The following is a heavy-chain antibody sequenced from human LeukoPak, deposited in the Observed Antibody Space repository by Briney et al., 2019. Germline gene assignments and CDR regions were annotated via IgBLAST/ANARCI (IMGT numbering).Heavy chain of an antibody. V-gene: IGHV3-21*01. CDR3: AREDEGAKPYYYYGMDV. CDR2: ISSSSSYI. D-gene: IGHD1-26*01. J-gene: IGHJ6*02. Sequence: GGSLRLPCAASGNYWMHWVRQAPGKGLVWVSSISSSSSYIYYADSVKGRFTISRDNAKNSLYLQMNSLRAEDTAVYYCAREDEGAKPYYYYGMDVWGQGTTVTVSS. CDR1: GNYW.